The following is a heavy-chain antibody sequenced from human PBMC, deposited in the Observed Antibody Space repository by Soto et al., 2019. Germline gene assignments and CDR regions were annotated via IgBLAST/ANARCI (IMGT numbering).Heavy chain of an antibody. V-gene: IGHV1-69*05. J-gene: IGHJ6*02. CDR3: AADSDILTGYVPYYGMDV. Sequence: GASVKVSCKASGYTFTSYAMHWVRQAPGQGLEWMGGIIPVFGTANYAQKFQGRVTITRDMSTSTAYMELSSLRSEDTAVYYCAADSDILTGYVPYYGMDVWGQGTTVTVSS. D-gene: IGHD3-9*01. CDR1: GYTFTSYA. CDR2: IIPVFGTA.